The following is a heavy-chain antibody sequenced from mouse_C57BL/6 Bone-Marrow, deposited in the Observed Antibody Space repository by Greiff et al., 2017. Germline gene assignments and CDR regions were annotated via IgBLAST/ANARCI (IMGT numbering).Heavy chain of an antibody. CDR3: ARSTMVTTTSWVNIDY. CDR1: GYSFTGYY. Sequence: VQLQQSGPELVKPGASVKISCKASGYSFTGYYMNWLKQSPEKSLEWIGEIIPSTGGTTYNQTFKAKATLTVDKSSSTAYMQLKSLTSEDSAVYYCARSTMVTTTSWVNIDYWGQGTALTVSS. V-gene: IGHV1-42*01. CDR2: IIPSTGGT. J-gene: IGHJ2*01. D-gene: IGHD2-3*01.